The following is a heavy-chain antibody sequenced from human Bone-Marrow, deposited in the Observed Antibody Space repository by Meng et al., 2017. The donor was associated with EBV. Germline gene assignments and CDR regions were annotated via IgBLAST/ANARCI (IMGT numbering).Heavy chain of an antibody. J-gene: IGHJ4*02. CDR3: AKDPGVWGYPTHGY. CDR1: GFTFSSYG. D-gene: IGHD7-27*01. CDR2: IWYDGSNK. V-gene: IGHV3-33*06. Sequence: QVQLVESGGGVVQPGRSLRLSCAASGFTFSSYGMHWVRQAPGKGLEWVAVIWYDGSNKYYADSVKGRFTISRDNSKNTLYLQMNSLRAEDTAVYYCAKDPGVWGYPTHGYWGQGTLVTVSS.